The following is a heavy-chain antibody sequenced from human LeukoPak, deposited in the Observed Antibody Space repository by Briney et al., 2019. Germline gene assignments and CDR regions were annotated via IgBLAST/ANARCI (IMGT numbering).Heavy chain of an antibody. D-gene: IGHD2-15*01. J-gene: IGHJ4*02. Sequence: SETLSLACTVSGGSISSGSYYWSWIRQPAGKGLEWIGRIYTSGSTNYNPSLKSRVTISVDTSKNQFSLKLSSVTAADTAVYYCVVVVAATGSLDYWGQGTLVTVSS. V-gene: IGHV4-61*02. CDR2: IYTSGST. CDR3: VVVVAATGSLDY. CDR1: GGSISSGSYY.